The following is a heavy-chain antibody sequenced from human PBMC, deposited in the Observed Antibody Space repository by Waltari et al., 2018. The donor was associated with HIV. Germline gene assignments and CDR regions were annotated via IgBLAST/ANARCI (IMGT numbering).Heavy chain of an antibody. CDR1: GYSISSGYY. CDR2: IYHSGST. D-gene: IGHD2-21*01. CDR3: ATPTPRGPLWGAFDI. Sequence: QVQLQESGPGLVKPSETLSLTCAVSGYSISSGYYWGWIRQPPGKGLEWIGSIYHSGSTYYNPSLKSRVTISVDTSKNQFSLKLSSVTAADTAVYYCATPTPRGPLWGAFDIWGQGTMVTVSS. V-gene: IGHV4-38-2*01. J-gene: IGHJ3*02.